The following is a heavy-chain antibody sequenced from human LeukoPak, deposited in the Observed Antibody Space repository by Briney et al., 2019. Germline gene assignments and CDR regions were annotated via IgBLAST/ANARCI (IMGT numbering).Heavy chain of an antibody. CDR2: ISAYNGNT. V-gene: IGHV1-18*01. CDR1: GHTFTSYG. J-gene: IGHJ4*02. Sequence: GASVKVSCKASGHTFTSYGISWVRQAPGQGLEWMGWISAYNGNTNYAQKLQGRVTMTTDTSTSTAYMELRSLRSDDTAVYYCARTPRPGGKGWGGYYFDYWGQGTLVTVSS. D-gene: IGHD4-23*01. CDR3: ARTPRPGGKGWGGYYFDY.